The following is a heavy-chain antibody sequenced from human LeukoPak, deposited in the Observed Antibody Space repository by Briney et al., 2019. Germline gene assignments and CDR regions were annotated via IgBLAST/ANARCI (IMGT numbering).Heavy chain of an antibody. D-gene: IGHD4-11*01. CDR1: GGSISSSSYY. CDR2: IYYSGST. J-gene: IGHJ5*02. Sequence: SETLSLTCTVSGGSISSSSYYWGWIRQPPGKGLEWIGSIYYSGSTYYNPSLKSRVTISVDTSKNQFSLKLSSVTAADTAVYYCARHEDYRNFNWFDPWGQGTLVTVSS. CDR3: ARHEDYRNFNWFDP. V-gene: IGHV4-39*01.